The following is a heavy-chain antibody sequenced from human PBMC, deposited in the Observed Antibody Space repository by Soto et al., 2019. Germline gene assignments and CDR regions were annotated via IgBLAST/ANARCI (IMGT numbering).Heavy chain of an antibody. CDR2: IKRDGSEK. CDR1: GFTFGSNW. J-gene: IGHJ4*02. CDR3: ASLEWESSGYADY. D-gene: IGHD5-12*01. V-gene: IGHV3-7*03. Sequence: PGGSLRLSCAASGFTFGSNWMSWVRQAPGKGLEWVANIKRDGSEKYYVDSVKGRFTISRDNAENTLYLQMNSLRADDTAVYYCASLEWESSGYADYWGQGTQVTVSS.